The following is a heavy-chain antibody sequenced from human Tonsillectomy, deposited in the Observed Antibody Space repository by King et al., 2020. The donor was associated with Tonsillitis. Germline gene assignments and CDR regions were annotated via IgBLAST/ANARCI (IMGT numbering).Heavy chain of an antibody. CDR2: IYPGDSDA. Sequence: QLVQSGAEVKKPGESLNISCKASGYSFTNYWMGWVRQMPGKGLEWMGSIYPGDSDASYSPSFQGQVTFSVDKSISTAYLQWTSLKASDTAMYFCARLTVVATISRHFDSWGQGTLVTVSS. J-gene: IGHJ4*02. D-gene: IGHD5-24*01. V-gene: IGHV5-51*01. CDR3: ARLTVVATISRHFDS. CDR1: GYSFTNYW.